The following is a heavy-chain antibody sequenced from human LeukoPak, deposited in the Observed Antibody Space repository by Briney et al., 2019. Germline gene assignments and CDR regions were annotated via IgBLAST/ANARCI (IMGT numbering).Heavy chain of an antibody. Sequence: SETLSLTCAVYGGSFSGYYWSWIRQPPGKGLEWIGEINHSGSTNYNPSLKSRVTISVDTSKNQFSLKLSSVTAADTAVYYCATAPSYGYALLGYWGQGTLVTVSS. CDR3: ATAPSYGYALLGY. V-gene: IGHV4-34*01. J-gene: IGHJ4*02. D-gene: IGHD5-18*01. CDR2: INHSGST. CDR1: GGSFSGYY.